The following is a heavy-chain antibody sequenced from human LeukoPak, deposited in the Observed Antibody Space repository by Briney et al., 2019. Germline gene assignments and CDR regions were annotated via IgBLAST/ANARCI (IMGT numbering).Heavy chain of an antibody. CDR2: INPNSGGT. CDR3: ARGMGVLVPAAAWFDP. J-gene: IGHJ5*02. V-gene: IGHV1-2*02. D-gene: IGHD2-2*01. CDR1: GYTFIAYY. Sequence: ASVTVSCKASGYTFIAYYMHWVRQAPGQGLEWMGWINPNSGGTNYAQKFQGRGTMTRDTSISTAYMDLSRLRSDDTAVYYCARGMGVLVPAAAWFDPWGQGTLVTVSS.